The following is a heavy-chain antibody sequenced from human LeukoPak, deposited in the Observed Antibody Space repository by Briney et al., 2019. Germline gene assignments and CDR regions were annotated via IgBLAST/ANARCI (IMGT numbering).Heavy chain of an antibody. J-gene: IGHJ4*02. D-gene: IGHD6-19*01. Sequence: GGSLRLSCAASGFTFKNNPMAWVRQAPGRGLEWVSSISSSGRTTYSADSAKGRFTISRDNSKNTLYLQMNSLRAEDTAVYYCAKDVEAVAGEFDYWGQGTLVTVSS. CDR2: ISSSGRTT. V-gene: IGHV3-23*01. CDR1: GFTFKNNP. CDR3: AKDVEAVAGEFDY.